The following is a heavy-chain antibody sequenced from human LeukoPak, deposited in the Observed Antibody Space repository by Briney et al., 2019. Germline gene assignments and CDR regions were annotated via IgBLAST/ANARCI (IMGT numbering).Heavy chain of an antibody. V-gene: IGHV3-48*03. CDR1: GFTFSSYE. CDR2: ISSSVSTI. CDR3: AELGITMIGGV. D-gene: IGHD3-10*02. J-gene: IGHJ6*04. Sequence: GGSLRLSCAASGFTFSSYEMNCVRHAPGKGLEWVSYISSSVSTIYYADSVKGRFTISRDNAKNSLYLQMNSVRAEDTAVYYCAELGITMIGGVWGKGTTVTISS.